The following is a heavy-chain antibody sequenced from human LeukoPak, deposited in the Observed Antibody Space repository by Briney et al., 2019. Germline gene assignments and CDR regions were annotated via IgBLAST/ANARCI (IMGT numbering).Heavy chain of an antibody. CDR2: MPYDGSNE. D-gene: IGHD3/OR15-3a*01. V-gene: IGHV3-30*02. CDR3: ANLGTDALDY. Sequence: GGSLRLSCAASGFSFNGYGLHWVRQAPGKGLEWVSFMPYDGSNEYYADSVKGRFTISRDNSKNTVYLQINSLRTEDTAVYYCANLGTDALDYWGQGILVTVSS. CDR1: GFSFNGYG. J-gene: IGHJ4*02.